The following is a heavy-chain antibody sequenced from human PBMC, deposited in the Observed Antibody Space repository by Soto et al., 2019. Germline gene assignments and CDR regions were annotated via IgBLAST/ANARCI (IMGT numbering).Heavy chain of an antibody. J-gene: IGHJ4*02. CDR2: IWYDGSNK. V-gene: IGHV3-33*01. CDR3: ARVGYYDSSGYFDY. CDR1: GFTFSSYG. Sequence: GGSLRLSCAASGFTFSSYGMHWVRQAPGKGLEWVAVIWYDGSNKYYADSVKGRFTISRDNSKNTLYLQMNSLRAEDTAVYYCARVGYYDSSGYFDYWGQGTLVTVSS. D-gene: IGHD3-22*01.